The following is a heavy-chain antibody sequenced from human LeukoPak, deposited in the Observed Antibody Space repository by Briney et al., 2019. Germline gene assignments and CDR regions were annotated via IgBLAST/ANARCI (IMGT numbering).Heavy chain of an antibody. V-gene: IGHV4-34*01. Sequence: SETLSLTCAVYGESFSDHYWNWIRQTPGKGLEWIGEINHSGTTNYNGSLKSRVTISVDTSKNRFSLKLNSMTAADTAVYYCARKASHFSYGLRAIDYWGQGNLVTVSS. D-gene: IGHD5-18*01. CDR3: ARKASHFSYGLRAIDY. J-gene: IGHJ4*02. CDR1: GESFSDHY. CDR2: INHSGTT.